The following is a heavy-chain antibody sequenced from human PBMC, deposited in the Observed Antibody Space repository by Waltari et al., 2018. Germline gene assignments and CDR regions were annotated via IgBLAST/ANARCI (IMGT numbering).Heavy chain of an antibody. D-gene: IGHD3-3*01. Sequence: EVQLVDSGGGLIYPGGSLRLSCADFGFRLSYHYIYWVRQAPGRGLEWVSVSFAGGTTYYSDAVKGRFTMSRDDSRNTLYLQMNSLAADDTAVYYCARAGLGSPLEWQRLFDSWGQGTLVTVSS. CDR3: ARAGLGSPLEWQRLFDS. J-gene: IGHJ4*02. CDR2: SFAGGTT. V-gene: IGHV3-53*01. CDR1: GFRLSYHY.